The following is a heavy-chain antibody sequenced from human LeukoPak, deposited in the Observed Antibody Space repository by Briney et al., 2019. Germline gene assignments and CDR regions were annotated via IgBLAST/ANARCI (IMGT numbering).Heavy chain of an antibody. J-gene: IGHJ4*02. D-gene: IGHD6-13*01. CDR2: ITHSGST. CDR3: ARGGGYSSSWSPVNY. Sequence: PSETLSLTCAVYGGSFSGYTWSWIRQPPGKGLEWSGEITHSGSTNYNTPPKSRVTISVATSKSQFSLKLSSVTAADTAVYYCARGGGYSSSWSPVNYWGQGTLVTVYS. CDR1: GGSFSGYT. V-gene: IGHV4-34*01.